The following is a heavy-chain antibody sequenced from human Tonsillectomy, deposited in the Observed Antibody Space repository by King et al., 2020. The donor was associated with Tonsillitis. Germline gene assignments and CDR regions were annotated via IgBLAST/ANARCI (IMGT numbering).Heavy chain of an antibody. CDR1: GFTFTSYG. Sequence: VQLVESGGGVVQPGGSLRLSCAASGFTFTSYGMHWVRQAPGKGLEWVALIPYDGNKKYYADSVKGRFTISRDNPKNTLYLQMNSLRTEDTAVYYCETTGWIDVLSDFWGQGTLVTVSS. D-gene: IGHD1-14*01. J-gene: IGHJ4*02. CDR2: IPYDGNKK. V-gene: IGHV3-30*03. CDR3: ETTGWIDVLSDF.